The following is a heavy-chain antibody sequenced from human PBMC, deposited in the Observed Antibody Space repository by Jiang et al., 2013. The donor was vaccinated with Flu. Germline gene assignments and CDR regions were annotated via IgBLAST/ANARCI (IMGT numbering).Heavy chain of an antibody. CDR1: GGSISSYY. CDR3: ARRRRNQGDYYDSSGYSWYFDL. V-gene: IGHV4-59*08. CDR2: IYYSGST. J-gene: IGHJ2*01. D-gene: IGHD3-22*01. Sequence: GLVKPSETLSLTCTVSGGSISSYYWSWIRQPPGKGLEWIGYIYYSGSTNYNPSLKSRVTISVDTSKNQFSLKLSSVTAADTAVYYCARRRRNQGDYYDSSGYSWYFDLWGRGTLVTVSS.